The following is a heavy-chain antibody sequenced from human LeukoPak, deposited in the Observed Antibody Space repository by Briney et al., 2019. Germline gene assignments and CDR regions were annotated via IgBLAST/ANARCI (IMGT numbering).Heavy chain of an antibody. CDR1: GGSISSGSYY. D-gene: IGHD1-14*01. V-gene: IGHV4-61*02. CDR3: ASEGIRDYYYYIMDV. J-gene: IGHJ6*03. CDR2: IYTSGST. Sequence: SETLSLTCTVSGGSISSGSYYWSWIRQPAGKGLQWIGRIYTSGSTNYNPSLKSRVTISVDTSKNQFSLKLSSVTAADTAVYYCASEGIRDYYYYIMDVWGKGTTVTISS.